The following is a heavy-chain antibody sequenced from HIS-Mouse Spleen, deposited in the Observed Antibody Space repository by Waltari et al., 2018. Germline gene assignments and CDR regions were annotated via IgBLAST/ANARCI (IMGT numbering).Heavy chain of an antibody. D-gene: IGHD6-13*01. CDR1: GGSISSSSYY. CDR2: IYYSGGT. CDR3: ARGLIAAAGTGDAFDI. V-gene: IGHV4-39*01. J-gene: IGHJ3*02. Sequence: QLQLQESGPGLVKPSETLSLTCTVSGGSISSSSYYWGRIRQPPGKGLEWIGSIYYSGGTYCHPSLKSRGTIAVDTSKNQFSLKLSSVTAADTAVYYCARGLIAAAGTGDAFDIWGQGTMVTVSS.